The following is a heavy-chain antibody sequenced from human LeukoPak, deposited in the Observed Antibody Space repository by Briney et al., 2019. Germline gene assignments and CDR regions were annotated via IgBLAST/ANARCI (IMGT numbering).Heavy chain of an antibody. J-gene: IGHJ4*02. CDR2: IYYSGST. CDR3: ASLNDYGDYG. V-gene: IGHV4-59*04. Sequence: PSETLSLTCTVSGGSINNYYWSWIRQPPGEGLEWIGYIYYSGSTYYNPSLKSRVTISVDTSKNQFSLKLSSVTAADTAVYYCASLNDYGDYGWGQGTLVTVSS. D-gene: IGHD4-17*01. CDR1: GGSINNYY.